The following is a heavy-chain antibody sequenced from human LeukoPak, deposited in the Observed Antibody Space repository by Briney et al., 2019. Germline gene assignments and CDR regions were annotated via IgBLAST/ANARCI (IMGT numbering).Heavy chain of an antibody. CDR1: GFTFSSYW. J-gene: IGHJ6*02. CDR2: IKQDGSEK. D-gene: IGHD3-9*01. V-gene: IGHV3-7*01. CDR3: ARASPRYDILTGYKDDYYGMDV. Sequence: FSCAASGFTFSSYWMSWVRQAPGKGLEWVANIKQDGSEKYYVDSVKGRFTISRDNAKNSLYLQMNSLRAEDTAVYYCARASPRYDILTGYKDDYYGMDVWGQGTTVTVSS.